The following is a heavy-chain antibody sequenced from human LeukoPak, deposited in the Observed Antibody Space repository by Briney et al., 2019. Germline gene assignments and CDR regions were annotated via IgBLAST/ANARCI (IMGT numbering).Heavy chain of an antibody. CDR1: GGSISSYY. CDR3: ANIRELDY. J-gene: IGHJ4*02. D-gene: IGHD1-1*01. V-gene: IGHV4-34*01. CDR2: INHSGST. Sequence: SETLSLTCTVSGGSISSYYWSWIRQPPGKGLEWIGEINHSGSTNYNPSLKSRVTISVDTSKNQFSLKLSSVTAADTAVYYCANIRELDYWGQGTLVTVSS.